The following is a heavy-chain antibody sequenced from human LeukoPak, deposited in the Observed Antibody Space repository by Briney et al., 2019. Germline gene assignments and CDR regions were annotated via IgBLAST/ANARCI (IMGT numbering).Heavy chain of an antibody. D-gene: IGHD2-2*01. CDR1: GFTFSSYS. CDR3: ARDGGYCSSTSCYYGIDY. V-gene: IGHV3-21*01. CDR2: ISSSSSYI. Sequence: PGGSLRLSRAASGFTFSSYSMNWVRQAPGKGLEWVSSISSSSSYIYYADSVEGRFTISRDNAKNSLYLQMNSLRAEGTAVYYCARDGGYCSSTSCYYGIDYWGQGTLVTVSS. J-gene: IGHJ4*02.